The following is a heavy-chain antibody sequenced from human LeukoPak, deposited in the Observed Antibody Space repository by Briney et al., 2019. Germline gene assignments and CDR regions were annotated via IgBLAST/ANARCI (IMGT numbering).Heavy chain of an antibody. CDR3: ARPNLYCSSTSCPHWFDP. CDR1: GFTFSSYA. D-gene: IGHD2-2*01. V-gene: IGHV3-30-3*01. Sequence: PGGSLRLSCAASGFTFSSYAMHWVRQAPGKGLEWVAVISYDGSNKYYADSVKGRFTISRDNSKNTLYLQMNSLRAEDTAVYYCARPNLYCSSTSCPHWFDPWGQGTLVTVSS. CDR2: ISYDGSNK. J-gene: IGHJ5*02.